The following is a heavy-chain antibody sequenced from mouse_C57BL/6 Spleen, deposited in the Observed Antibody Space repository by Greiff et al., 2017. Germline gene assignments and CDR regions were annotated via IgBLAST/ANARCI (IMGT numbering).Heavy chain of an antibody. V-gene: IGHV1-22*01. CDR2: INPNNGGT. CDR1: GYTFTDYN. CDR3: ASGGGFAY. J-gene: IGHJ3*01. Sequence: EVKLVESGPELVKPGASVKMSCKASGYTFTDYNMHWVKQSHGKSLEWIGYINPNNGGTSYNQKFKGKATLTVNKSSSTAYMELRSLTSEDSAVYYCASGGGFAYWGQGTLVTVSA.